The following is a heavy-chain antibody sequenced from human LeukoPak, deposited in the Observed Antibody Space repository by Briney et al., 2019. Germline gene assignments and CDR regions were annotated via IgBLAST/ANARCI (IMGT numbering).Heavy chain of an antibody. CDR3: ARDSSAMFDY. Sequence: SQTLSLTCAISGDSVSSNSAAWNWIRQSPSRGLEWLGRTYYRSKWYNDYAISMKGRITINPDTSKNQFSLQMNSDTPEDTAVYYCARDSSAMFDYWGQGTLVTVSS. CDR2: TYYRSKWYN. D-gene: IGHD2-2*01. J-gene: IGHJ4*02. V-gene: IGHV6-1*01. CDR1: GDSVSSNSAA.